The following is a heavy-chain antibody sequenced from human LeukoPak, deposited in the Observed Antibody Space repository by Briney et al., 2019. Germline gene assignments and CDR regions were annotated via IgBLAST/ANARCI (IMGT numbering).Heavy chain of an antibody. Sequence: PGGSLRLSCAASGFNFDNHAMHWVRQAPGKGPEWVSLINWDSGRTYYTDSVKGRFTISRDNSKNSLFLQMNSLRAEDTALYYCARGKHRTGWLIDFRGQGTLVTVST. CDR3: ARGKHRTGWLIDF. CDR1: GFNFDNHA. CDR2: INWDSGRT. J-gene: IGHJ4*02. D-gene: IGHD6-25*01. V-gene: IGHV3-43D*04.